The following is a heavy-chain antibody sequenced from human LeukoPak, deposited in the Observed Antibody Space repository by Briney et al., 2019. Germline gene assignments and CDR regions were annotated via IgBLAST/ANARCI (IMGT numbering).Heavy chain of an antibody. CDR2: IYYSGST. CDR1: GGSISSYY. Sequence: SETPSLTCTVSGGSISSYYWSWIRQPPGKGLEWIGYIYYSGSTNYNPSLKSRVTISVDTSKNQFSLKLSSVTAADTAVYYCARVYWRWFDPWGQGTLVTVSS. V-gene: IGHV4-59*01. D-gene: IGHD2-15*01. J-gene: IGHJ5*02. CDR3: ARVYWRWFDP.